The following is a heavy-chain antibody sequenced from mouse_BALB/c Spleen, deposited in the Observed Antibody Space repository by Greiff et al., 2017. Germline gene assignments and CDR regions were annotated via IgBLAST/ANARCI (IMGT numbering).Heavy chain of an antibody. CDR3: ARLGIYYYGRGNFDV. CDR1: GYTFTEYT. CDR2: INPNNGGT. V-gene: IGHV1-18*01. D-gene: IGHD1-1*01. J-gene: IGHJ1*01. Sequence: EVQLQESGPELVKPGASVKISCKTSGYTFTEYTMHWVKQSHGKSLEWIGGINPNNGGTSYNQKFKGKATLTVDKSSSTAYMELRSLTSEDSAVYYCARLGIYYYGRGNFDVWGAGTTVTVSS.